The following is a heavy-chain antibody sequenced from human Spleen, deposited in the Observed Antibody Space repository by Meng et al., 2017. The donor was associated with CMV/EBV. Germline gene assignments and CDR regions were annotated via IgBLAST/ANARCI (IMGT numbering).Heavy chain of an antibody. CDR1: GFTFSSYA. V-gene: IGHV3-23*01. CDR3: AKWHMVRETIGYPDYFDY. J-gene: IGHJ4*02. Sequence: GESLKISCAASGFTFSSYAMQWVRQAPGKGLEWVSAISGSGGSTYYADSVKGRFTISRDNSKNTLYLQMNSLRAEDTAVYYCAKWHMVRETIGYPDYFDYWGQGTLVTVSS. D-gene: IGHD3-10*01. CDR2: ISGSGGST.